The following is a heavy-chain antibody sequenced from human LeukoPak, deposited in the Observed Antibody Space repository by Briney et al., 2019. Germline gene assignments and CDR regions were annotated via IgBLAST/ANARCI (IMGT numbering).Heavy chain of an antibody. CDR2: IIPILGIA. D-gene: IGHD3-22*01. Sequence: GSSVKVSCKASGGTFSSYAISWVRQAPGQGLEWMGRIIPILGIANYAQKFQGRVTITADKSTSTAYMELSSLRSEDTAVYYCARSPPGYYDSSGYLFDYWGQGTLSPSPQ. CDR1: GGTFSSYA. V-gene: IGHV1-69*04. J-gene: IGHJ4*02. CDR3: ARSPPGYYDSSGYLFDY.